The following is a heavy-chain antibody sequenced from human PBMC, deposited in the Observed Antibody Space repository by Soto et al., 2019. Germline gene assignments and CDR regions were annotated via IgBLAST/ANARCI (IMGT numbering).Heavy chain of an antibody. V-gene: IGHV5-51*01. D-gene: IGHD3-22*01. CDR2: IYPGDSAT. CDR1: GYSFTEYW. Sequence: PGESLKISCQGSGYSFTEYWIGWVRQMPGKGLEWMAIIYPGDSATRYSPSFQGQVTISADKSISTAFLQWSSLKASDTAMYYFSRHTLNDSVPAYCGQGTLVTVSS. CDR3: SRHTLNDSVPAY. J-gene: IGHJ4*02.